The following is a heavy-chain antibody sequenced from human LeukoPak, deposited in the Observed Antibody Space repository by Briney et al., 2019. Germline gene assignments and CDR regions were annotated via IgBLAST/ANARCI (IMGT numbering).Heavy chain of an antibody. J-gene: IGHJ4*02. D-gene: IGHD3-10*01. CDR3: AREGWRFGELVDY. Sequence: QTGGSLRLSCAASGFTFSSYWMSWVRQAPGKGLEWVANIKQDGSEKYYVDSVKGRFTISRDNAKNSLYLQMNSLRAEDTAVYYCAREGWRFGELVDYWGQGALVTVSS. CDR2: IKQDGSEK. V-gene: IGHV3-7*01. CDR1: GFTFSSYW.